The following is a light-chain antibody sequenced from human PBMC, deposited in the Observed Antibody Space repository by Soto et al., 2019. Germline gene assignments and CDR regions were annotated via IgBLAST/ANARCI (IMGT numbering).Light chain of an antibody. CDR3: MHRIEFPST. J-gene: IGKJ4*01. Sequence: EIVMTQTPLSLCVAPGESASISCRSSQRLLDSDDGNTYLDWYVQKPGQSPQLLIYTASYRASGVPTRLGGGGSGTDLTLKIRRVEAGDVGVYYGMHRIEFPSTFGGGTSWRSN. CDR2: TAS. V-gene: IGKV2-40*01. CDR1: QRLLDSDDGNTY.